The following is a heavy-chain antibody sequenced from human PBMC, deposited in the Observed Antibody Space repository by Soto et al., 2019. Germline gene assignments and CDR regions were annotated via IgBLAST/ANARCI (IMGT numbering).Heavy chain of an antibody. CDR1: GYTFISYY. J-gene: IGHJ4*02. V-gene: IGHV1-46*01. Sequence: GASVKVSCKALGYTFISYYIHWVRQAPGQGLEWMGVINPSGGSTSYAEKFQGRVTMTRDTSTNTVYMEVTSLRSDDTAVYFCARTIPMVRGAAVGYWGQGTLVTVSS. CDR3: ARTIPMVRGAAVGY. CDR2: INPSGGST. D-gene: IGHD3-10*01.